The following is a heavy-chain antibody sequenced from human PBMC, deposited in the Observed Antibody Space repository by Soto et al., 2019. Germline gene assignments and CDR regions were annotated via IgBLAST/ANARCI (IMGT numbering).Heavy chain of an antibody. J-gene: IGHJ4*02. CDR2: IYYSGYN. V-gene: IGHV4-59*01. Sequence: PGKGLEWIGYIYYSGYNKYDPSRKSRVTMSVDTSRNQFSLKLSSVTAADRAVYYCAGGIAPIELDSWGQGTLVTVS. D-gene: IGHD6-13*01. CDR3: AGGIAPIELDS.